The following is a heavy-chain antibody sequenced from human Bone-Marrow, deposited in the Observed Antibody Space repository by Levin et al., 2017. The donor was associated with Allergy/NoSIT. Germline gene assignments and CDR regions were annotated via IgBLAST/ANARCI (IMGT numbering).Heavy chain of an antibody. CDR2: INPNSGAT. CDR1: GYTFTDYY. CDR3: ARGGQVRDVISVFDI. D-gene: IGHD3-10*01. V-gene: IGHV1-2*02. Sequence: KPGESLKISCKSSGYTFTDYYIHWVRLAPGQGLEWMGWINPNSGATKYAQKFQGRVTMARDTSISTAYMELTRLESDDTAVFYCARGGQVRDVISVFDIWGQGTMVTVSS. J-gene: IGHJ3*02.